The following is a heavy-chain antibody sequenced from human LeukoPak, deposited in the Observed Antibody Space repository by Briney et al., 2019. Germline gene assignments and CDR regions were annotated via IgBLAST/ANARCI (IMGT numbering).Heavy chain of an antibody. CDR2: IYYSGST. CDR1: GGSIRSGGYY. Sequence: PSESLSLACTVSGGSIRSGGYYWSWIRQHPGKGLEWIGYIYYSGSTYYNPSLKSRVTISVDTSKNQFSLKLSSVTAADTAVYYCARDPGSSSHYFDYWGQGTLVTVSS. V-gene: IGHV4-31*03. J-gene: IGHJ4*02. CDR3: ARDPGSSSHYFDY. D-gene: IGHD6-6*01.